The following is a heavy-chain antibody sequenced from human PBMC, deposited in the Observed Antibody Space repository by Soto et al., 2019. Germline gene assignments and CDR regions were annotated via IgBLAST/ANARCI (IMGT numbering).Heavy chain of an antibody. J-gene: IGHJ4*02. CDR3: ATCYGSGTDCQEDYLAF. D-gene: IGHD3-10*01. CDR1: GFIFTNAW. V-gene: IGHV3-15*01. Sequence: GGSLRLSCAASGFIFTNAWMSWVRQAPGKGLEWVGRVKRKTNGGTTDYAAYVKDRFNISRDDPKNTLYLQMNNLKTEDTAVYYCATCYGSGTDCQEDYLAFWGQGTPVTVS. CDR2: VKRKTNGGTT.